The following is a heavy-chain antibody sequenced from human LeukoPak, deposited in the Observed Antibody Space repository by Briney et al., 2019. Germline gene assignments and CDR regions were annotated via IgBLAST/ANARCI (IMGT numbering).Heavy chain of an antibody. CDR1: GYTLTELS. J-gene: IGHJ4*02. CDR2: FDPEDGET. Sequence: ASVKVSCKVSGYTLTELSMHWVRQAPGKGLEWMGGFDPEDGETIYAQKFQGRVTMTEDTSTDTAYMELSSLRSEDTAVYYCATWAHRRRGSRRSYYFDYWGQGTLVTVSS. CDR3: ATWAHRRRGSRRSYYFDY. V-gene: IGHV1-24*01. D-gene: IGHD1-26*01.